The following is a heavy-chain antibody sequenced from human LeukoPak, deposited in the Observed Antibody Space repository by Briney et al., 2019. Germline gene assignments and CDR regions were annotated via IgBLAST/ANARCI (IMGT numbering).Heavy chain of an antibody. Sequence: GGSLTLSCAASGFTFSHYWMHWLRQAPGKGLVWVSRIYNDWSSTSYADSVKGRFTISRDNAKSTLYLQMNSLRAEDTAVYYCARVRGGSGRSYAADAFDIWGQGTMVTVSS. D-gene: IGHD1-26*01. CDR2: IYNDWSST. J-gene: IGHJ3*02. CDR3: ARVRGGSGRSYAADAFDI. V-gene: IGHV3-74*01. CDR1: GFTFSHYW.